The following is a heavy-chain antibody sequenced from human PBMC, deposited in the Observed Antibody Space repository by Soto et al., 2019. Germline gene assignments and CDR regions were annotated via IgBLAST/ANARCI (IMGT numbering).Heavy chain of an antibody. CDR3: ARVPHSRGYFDWGDSNYYFDY. D-gene: IGHD3-9*01. Sequence: QSQTLSLTCAISGDSVSSNSAAWNWIRQSPSRGLEWLGRTYYRSKWYNDYAVSVKSRITINPDTSKNQFSLQLNSVTPEDTAVYYCARVPHSRGYFDWGDSNYYFDYWGQGTLVTVSS. V-gene: IGHV6-1*01. CDR1: GDSVSSNSAA. J-gene: IGHJ4*02. CDR2: TYYRSKWYN.